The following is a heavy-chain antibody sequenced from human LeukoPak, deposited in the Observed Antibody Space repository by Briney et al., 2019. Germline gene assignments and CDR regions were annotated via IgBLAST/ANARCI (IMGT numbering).Heavy chain of an antibody. Sequence: GASVKVSCKASGYTFTGYYMHWVRQAPGQGLAWMGWINPNSGGTNYAQKFQGRVTMTRDTSISTAYMELSRLRSDDTAVYYCAPTNLYSSSWIFDYWGQGTLVTVSS. CDR3: APTNLYSSSWIFDY. CDR1: GYTFTGYY. V-gene: IGHV1-2*02. CDR2: INPNSGGT. D-gene: IGHD6-13*01. J-gene: IGHJ4*02.